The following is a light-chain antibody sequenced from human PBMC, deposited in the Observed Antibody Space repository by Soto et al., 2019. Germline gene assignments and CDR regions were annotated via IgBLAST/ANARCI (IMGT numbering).Light chain of an antibody. V-gene: IGLV2-23*01. CDR1: SSDVGNYNL. CDR2: EAT. J-gene: IGLJ2*01. Sequence: QSVLTQPASVSGSPGQSVTISCTGTSSDVGNYNLVSWYQKYPDKAPKLMIYEATKRPSGVSNRFSGSKSGNTASLTISGLQAEDEADYYCCSYAGSRTLVFGGGTQLTVL. CDR3: CSYAGSRTLV.